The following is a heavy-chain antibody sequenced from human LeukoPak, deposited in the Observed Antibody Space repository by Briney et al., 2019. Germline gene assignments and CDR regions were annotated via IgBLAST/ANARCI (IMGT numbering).Heavy chain of an antibody. D-gene: IGHD2-2*02. V-gene: IGHV3-9*01. CDR2: ISWNSGNI. CDR3: AKPGCSFTNCYINY. J-gene: IGHJ4*02. Sequence: GRSLRLSCAASGFTFGDYAMHWVRQTPGRGLEWASSISWNSGNIVYADSVKGRFTISRDNAKNSLHLQMNSLRPEDTALYYCAKPGCSFTNCYINYWGQGTLVTVSS. CDR1: GFTFGDYA.